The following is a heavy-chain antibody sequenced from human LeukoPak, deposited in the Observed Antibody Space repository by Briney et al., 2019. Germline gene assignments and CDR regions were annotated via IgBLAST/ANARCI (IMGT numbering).Heavy chain of an antibody. Sequence: ASVKVSCKASGYTFTGYYIHWVRQAPGQGLEWMGWINPNINGTNYAQKFQGRVTMTGDRSISTAYMELSRLRSDDTAVYYCARGLYRGLDYWGQGTLVTVSS. J-gene: IGHJ4*02. V-gene: IGHV1-2*02. CDR2: INPNINGT. D-gene: IGHD2-8*01. CDR1: GYTFTGYY. CDR3: ARGLYRGLDY.